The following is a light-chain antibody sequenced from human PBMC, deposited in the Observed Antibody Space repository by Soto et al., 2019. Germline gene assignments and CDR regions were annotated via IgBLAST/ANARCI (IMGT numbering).Light chain of an antibody. CDR2: AVS. CDR1: RTVDSTY. CDR3: QQYVGSSRT. Sequence: EIVLTQFPGTLSLSPGERATLSCRASRTVDSTYLAWYQQKPGQAPRLLIYAVSTRATGIPDRFSGSGSGTDFTLTISRQEPEDFAVYHCQQYVGSSRTFGQGTKVEIK. V-gene: IGKV3-20*01. J-gene: IGKJ1*01.